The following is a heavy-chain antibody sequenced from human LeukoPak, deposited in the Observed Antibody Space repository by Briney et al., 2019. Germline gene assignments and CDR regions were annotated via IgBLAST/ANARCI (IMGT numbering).Heavy chain of an antibody. CDR2: LYHSGTT. D-gene: IGHD2-15*01. CDR1: GYSIAHGFF. J-gene: IGHJ2*01. CDR3: ARVEVPRDINDWYFDL. V-gene: IGHV4-38-2*02. Sequence: SETLSLTCTVSGYSIAHGFFWAWIRQPPGGGLEWIGSLYHSGTTYYNTSLEGRISTSVDTSKNQFSLKLRLVTAADTAVYYCARVEVPRDINDWYFDLWGRGTLVTVSS.